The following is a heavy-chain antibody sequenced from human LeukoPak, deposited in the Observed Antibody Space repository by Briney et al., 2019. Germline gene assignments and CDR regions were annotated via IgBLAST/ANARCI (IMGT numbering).Heavy chain of an antibody. J-gene: IGHJ6*03. Sequence: SETLSLTCSVSGASISSSSYYWGWIRQPPGKGLEWIGSFSYSGSTYYNSSLKSRVTISVDTSNNQFSLRLNSVTAADTAVYYCARDGSYSHYYYYMDVWGKGTTVTISS. D-gene: IGHD1-26*01. CDR1: GASISSSSYY. V-gene: IGHV4-39*07. CDR3: ARDGSYSHYYYYMDV. CDR2: FSYSGST.